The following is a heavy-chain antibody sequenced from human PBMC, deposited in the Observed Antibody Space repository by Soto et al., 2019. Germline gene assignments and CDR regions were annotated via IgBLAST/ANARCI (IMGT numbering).Heavy chain of an antibody. V-gene: IGHV3-49*04. CDR3: TTTLPHYYDSSGYSF. J-gene: IGHJ4*02. CDR1: GFTFGDYA. D-gene: IGHD3-22*01. Sequence: GSLRLSCTASGFTFGDYAMSWVRQAPGKGLEWVGFIRSKAYGGTTEYAASVKGRFTISRDDSKSIAYLQMNSLKTEDTAVYYCTTTLPHYYDSSGYSFWGQGTLVTVSS. CDR2: IRSKAYGGTT.